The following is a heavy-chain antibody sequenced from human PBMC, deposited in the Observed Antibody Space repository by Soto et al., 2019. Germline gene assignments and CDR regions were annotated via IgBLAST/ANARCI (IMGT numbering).Heavy chain of an antibody. Sequence: QVQLQQWGAGLLKPSETLSLTCAVYGGSFSGYYWSWIRQPPGKGLEWIGEINHSGSTNYNPSLKRRVPISVDTSKNQVSLKLSSVTAADTAVYYWARGRPYRAHPSTTGRYFAYWGQGTLVTVSS. V-gene: IGHV4-34*01. CDR1: GGSFSGYY. CDR2: INHSGST. J-gene: IGHJ4*02. CDR3: ARGRPYRAHPSTTGRYFAY. D-gene: IGHD7-27*01.